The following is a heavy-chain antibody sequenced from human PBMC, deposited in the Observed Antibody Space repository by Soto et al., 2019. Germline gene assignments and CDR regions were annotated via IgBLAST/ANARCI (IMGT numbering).Heavy chain of an antibody. CDR3: ARRKDRSGPHYLDS. CDR1: GYSFITYD. D-gene: IGHD2-15*01. V-gene: IGHV1-8*01. J-gene: IGHJ4*02. Sequence: QVQLVQSGAEVKKPGASVKVSCKASGYSFITYDINWVRQAPGQGLEWMGWMNPYNGNAGYAQKFQGRVTMTRNTSISTAYMELSSLRSNDTAVYFCARRKDRSGPHYLDSWGQGTLVTVSS. CDR2: MNPYNGNA.